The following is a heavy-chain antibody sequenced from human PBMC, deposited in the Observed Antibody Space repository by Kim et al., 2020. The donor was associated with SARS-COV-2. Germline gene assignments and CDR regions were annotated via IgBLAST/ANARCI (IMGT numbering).Heavy chain of an antibody. CDR3: ARDPAFNDYGDYYYYYGMDV. J-gene: IGHJ6*02. Sequence: GGSLRLSCAASGFTFSSYSMNWVRQAPGKGLEWVSSISSSSSYIYYADSVKGRFTISRDNAKNSLYLQMNSLRAEDTAVYYCARDPAFNDYGDYYYYYGMDVWGQGTTVTVSS. CDR2: ISSSSSYI. V-gene: IGHV3-21*01. CDR1: GFTFSSYS. D-gene: IGHD4-17*01.